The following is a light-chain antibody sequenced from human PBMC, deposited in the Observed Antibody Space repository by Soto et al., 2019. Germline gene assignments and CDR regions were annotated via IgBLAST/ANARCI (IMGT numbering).Light chain of an antibody. Sequence: EIVLTQSPATLSLSPGERATLSCRASQTFSSHLAWYQQKPGQAPRLLIYDASKRATGIPARFSGRGSGTDFTLTITSLELEDFAVYYCQQHSNWPPVITFGQGTRLEIK. CDR2: DAS. V-gene: IGKV3-11*01. CDR3: QQHSNWPPVIT. CDR1: QTFSSH. J-gene: IGKJ5*01.